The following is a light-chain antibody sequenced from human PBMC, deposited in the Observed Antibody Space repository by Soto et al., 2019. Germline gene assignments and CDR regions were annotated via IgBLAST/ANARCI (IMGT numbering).Light chain of an antibody. CDR2: EVS. J-gene: IGKJ2*01. CDR3: MQGKDLPYT. CDR1: QSLLHSDGKTY. Sequence: DIVLTQTPLSLSVISGQPASISCKSSQSLLHSDGKTYLFWYLQKPGQSPQLLICEVSNRFSGVPDRFSGSGSGTDFTLKISRVEAEDVGLYYCMQGKDLPYTGGQGTKLEIK. V-gene: IGKV2-29*03.